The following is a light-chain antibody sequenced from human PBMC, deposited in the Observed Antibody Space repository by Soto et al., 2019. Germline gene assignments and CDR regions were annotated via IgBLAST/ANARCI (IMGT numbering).Light chain of an antibody. Sequence: EIVLTQSPATPSLSPGETATLSCRVSQSVSSYLAWYQQKPGQAPRLLIYDASNRATGIPARFSGSGSGTDFTLTISRLEPEDFAVYYCQQHSNWPPYSFGQGTKLEIK. V-gene: IGKV3-11*01. CDR1: QSVSSY. J-gene: IGKJ2*01. CDR2: DAS. CDR3: QQHSNWPPYS.